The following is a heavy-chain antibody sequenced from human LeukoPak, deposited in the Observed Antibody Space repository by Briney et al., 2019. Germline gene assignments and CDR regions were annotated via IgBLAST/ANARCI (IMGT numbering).Heavy chain of an antibody. D-gene: IGHD1-26*01. CDR3: ATDRNSGKYYDY. CDR2: IWYDGSNE. V-gene: IGHV3-33*08. J-gene: IGHJ4*02. CDR1: GFTFSTYW. Sequence: GGSLRLSCSASGFTFSTYWMSWVRQAPGKGLEWVAVIWYDGSNEYYADSVKGRFTISRDNSKDTLYLQTNSLRAEDTAVYYCATDRNSGKYYDYWGQGTLVSVSS.